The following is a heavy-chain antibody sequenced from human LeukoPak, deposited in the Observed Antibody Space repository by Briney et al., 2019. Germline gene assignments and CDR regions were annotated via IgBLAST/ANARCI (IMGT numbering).Heavy chain of an antibody. V-gene: IGHV4-31*02. D-gene: IGHD2-8*01. CDR2: ICYSGST. CDR3: ARAPADCTNGVCYDYGMDV. J-gene: IGHJ6*02. Sequence: SETLSLTWTLSGGSISSGGYYCSWIRQHPRKGLEWIGYICYSGSTYYNPSLQSRVTISVHTSKNQFSLKLSCVTAADTAVYCCARAPADCTNGVCYDYGMDVWGQGTTVTVSS. CDR1: GGSISSGGYY.